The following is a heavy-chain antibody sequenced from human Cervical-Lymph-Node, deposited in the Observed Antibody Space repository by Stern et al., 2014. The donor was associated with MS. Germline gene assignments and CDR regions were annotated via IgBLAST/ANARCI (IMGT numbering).Heavy chain of an antibody. CDR3: ARFYYDKSFDI. Sequence: QVQLVESGAEAKKTGASVKVSCKASGYTLISHDITWVRQAPGQGLAWMGWISGYNGNTKYAQSLQGRVTMTTNTSSSTAYMELRSLRSDDTAMYYCARFYYDKSFDIWGQGTMVTVSS. V-gene: IGHV1-18*01. CDR2: ISGYNGNT. J-gene: IGHJ3*02. CDR1: GYTLISHD. D-gene: IGHD3-22*01.